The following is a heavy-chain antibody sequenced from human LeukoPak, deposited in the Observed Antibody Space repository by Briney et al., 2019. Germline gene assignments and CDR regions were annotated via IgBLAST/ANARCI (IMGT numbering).Heavy chain of an antibody. D-gene: IGHD3-9*01. CDR1: GFTFSNYA. V-gene: IGHV3-23*01. CDR2: ITGSGSGI. Sequence: GGSLRLSCAASGFTFSNYAMSWVRQAPGKGLEWVSAITGSGSGIYYADSMKSRFTISRDNSKNTLYLQINSLRAEDTAVYYCAKWGDYDALTGYYVSDYWGQGTLVTVSS. J-gene: IGHJ4*02. CDR3: AKWGDYDALTGYYVSDY.